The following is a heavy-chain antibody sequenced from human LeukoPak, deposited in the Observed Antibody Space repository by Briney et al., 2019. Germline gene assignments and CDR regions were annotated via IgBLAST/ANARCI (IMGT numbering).Heavy chain of an antibody. CDR1: GGSISSYY. D-gene: IGHD2-15*01. Sequence: SETLSLTCTVSGGSISSYYWSWIRQPPGKGLEWIGYIYYSGSTNYNPSLKSRVTISVDTSKNQFSLKLSSVTAADTAVYYCARGMPGRYCSGGSCPLFDYWGQGTLVTVSS. V-gene: IGHV4-59*01. CDR3: ARGMPGRYCSGGSCPLFDY. J-gene: IGHJ4*02. CDR2: IYYSGST.